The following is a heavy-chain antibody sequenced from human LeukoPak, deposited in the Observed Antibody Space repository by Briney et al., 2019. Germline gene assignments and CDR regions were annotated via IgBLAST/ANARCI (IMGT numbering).Heavy chain of an antibody. D-gene: IGHD1-1*01. J-gene: IGHJ4*02. V-gene: IGHV3-21*06. CDR3: ARSGREATEIDY. CDR2: INGRGTYI. Sequence: GGSLRLSCAASGFIFSNYGMSWVRQAPGKGLEWLSYINGRGTYIDYAESLKGRITISRDNAQNSLYLQMNSLRVENTAVYYCARSGREATEIDYWGQGTLVTVSS. CDR1: GFIFSNYG.